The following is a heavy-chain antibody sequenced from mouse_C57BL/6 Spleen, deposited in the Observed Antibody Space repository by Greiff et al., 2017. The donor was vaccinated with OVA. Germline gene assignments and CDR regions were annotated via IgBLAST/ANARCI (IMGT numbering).Heavy chain of an antibody. CDR3: ARGAYGSSLDY. V-gene: IGHV3-6*01. CDR2: ISYDGSN. J-gene: IGHJ2*01. CDR1: GYSITSGYY. Sequence: EVQLVESGPGLVKPSQSLSLTCSVTGYSITSGYYWNWIRQFPGNKLEWMGYISYDGSNNYNPSLKNRISITRDTSKNQFFLKLNSVTTEDTATYYCARGAYGSSLDYWGQGTTLTVSS. D-gene: IGHD1-1*01.